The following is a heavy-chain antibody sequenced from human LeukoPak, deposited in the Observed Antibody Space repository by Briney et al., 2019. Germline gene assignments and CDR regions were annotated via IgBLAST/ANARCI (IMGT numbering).Heavy chain of an antibody. D-gene: IGHD3-22*01. CDR2: INHSGST. CDR3: ARPSYDSSGYWFDP. Sequence: SETLSLTCAVYGGSFSGYYWSWIRQPPGKGLEWIGEINHSGSTNYNPSLKSRVTISVDTSKNQFSLKLSSVTAADTAVYYCARPSYDSSGYWFDPWGQGTLVTVSS. J-gene: IGHJ5*02. V-gene: IGHV4-34*01. CDR1: GGSFSGYY.